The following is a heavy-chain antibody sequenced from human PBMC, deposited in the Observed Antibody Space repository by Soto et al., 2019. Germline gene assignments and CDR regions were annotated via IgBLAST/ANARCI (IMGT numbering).Heavy chain of an antibody. V-gene: IGHV3-15*07. J-gene: IGHJ4*02. Sequence: EVQLVESGGRLVKPGGSLRLSCAVSGFTFSAAWMNWVRQAPGKGLEWVGRIKSKTDGGSTDLAAPVKGRFTISKDDSKNTLYLQMNSLKTEDTAVYYCTTDGQEWELPPDLSFWGQGTLVTVSS. CDR2: IKSKTDGGST. CDR1: GFTFSAAW. D-gene: IGHD1-26*01. CDR3: TTDGQEWELPPDLSF.